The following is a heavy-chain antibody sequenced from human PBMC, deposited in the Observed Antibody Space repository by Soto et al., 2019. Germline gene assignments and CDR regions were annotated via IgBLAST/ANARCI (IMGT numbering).Heavy chain of an antibody. CDR1: GFTFSTFG. J-gene: IGHJ4*02. CDR2: ISNDGSDE. V-gene: IGHV3-30*18. Sequence: QVQLVESGGGVVQPGRSLRLSCAASGFTFSTFGMHWLRQAPGRGLEWVAGISNDGSDEYYVDSVKGRFNISRDNSKITLSLQMNILRFEDTAVYFCAKDRRKWGDSPFEKWGQGTLVTVSS. D-gene: IGHD2-21*02. CDR3: AKDRRKWGDSPFEK.